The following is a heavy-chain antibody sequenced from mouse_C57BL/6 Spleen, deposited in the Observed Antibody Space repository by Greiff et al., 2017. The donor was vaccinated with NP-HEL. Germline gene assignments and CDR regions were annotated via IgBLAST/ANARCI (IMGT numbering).Heavy chain of an antibody. CDR2: ISSGSSTI. J-gene: IGHJ3*01. V-gene: IGHV5-17*01. CDR1: GFTFSDYG. CDR3: ASKNYGYDGGFAY. D-gene: IGHD2-2*01. Sequence: DVKLVESGGGLVKPGGSLKLSCAASGFTFSDYGMHWVRQAPEKGLEWVAYISSGSSTIYYADTVKGRFTISRDNAKNTLFLQMTSLRSEDTAMYYCASKNYGYDGGFAYWGQGTLVTVSA.